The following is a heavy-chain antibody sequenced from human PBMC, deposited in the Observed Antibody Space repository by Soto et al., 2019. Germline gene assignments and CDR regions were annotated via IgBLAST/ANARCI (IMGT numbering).Heavy chain of an antibody. V-gene: IGHV1-18*01. CDR2: ISAYSGKA. D-gene: IGHD3-3*01. J-gene: IGHJ4*02. CDR1: GYTLTSYG. CDR3: ARDNSGDFWSGYSHYYFDY. Sequence: QVQLVQSGLEVKKPGASVKVSCKASGYTLTSYGISWVRRAPGQGLEWMGWISAYSGKATYAQKFQGRVTMTTDTSTTTAYMELRSLRSDDTAVYYCARDNSGDFWSGYSHYYFDYWGQGTLVTVSS.